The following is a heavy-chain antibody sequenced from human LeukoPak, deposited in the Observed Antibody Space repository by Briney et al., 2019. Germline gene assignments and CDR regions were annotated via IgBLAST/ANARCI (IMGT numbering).Heavy chain of an antibody. V-gene: IGHV4-34*01. J-gene: IGHJ1*01. CDR1: GGSFSGYY. CDR3: ARAQYPVSGWLRY. D-gene: IGHD5-12*01. CDR2: INHSGST. Sequence: PSETLSLTCAVYGGSFSGYYWSWIRQPPGKGLEWIGEINHSGSTNYNPSLKSRVTISVETSKNQFSLKLSSVTAADTAVYYCARAQYPVSGWLRYWGQGTLVTVSS.